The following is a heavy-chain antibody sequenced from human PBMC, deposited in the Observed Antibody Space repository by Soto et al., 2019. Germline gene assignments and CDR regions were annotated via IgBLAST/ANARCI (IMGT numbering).Heavy chain of an antibody. CDR1: GFTFNSYI. Sequence: PGGSLRLSCXASGFTFNSYIMNWVRQAPGKGLEWVSYISSSSSTIYYADSVKGRFTISRDNAKNSLYLQMNSLRDEDTAVYYCARAGYYGSGILLWGQGTLVTVSS. CDR2: ISSSSSTI. V-gene: IGHV3-48*02. CDR3: ARAGYYGSGILL. J-gene: IGHJ4*02. D-gene: IGHD3-10*01.